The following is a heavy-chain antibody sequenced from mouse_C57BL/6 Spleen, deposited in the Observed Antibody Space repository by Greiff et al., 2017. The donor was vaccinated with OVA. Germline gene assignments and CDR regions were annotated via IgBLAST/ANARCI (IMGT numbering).Heavy chain of an antibody. CDR1: GYSFTSYY. Sequence: QVQLQQSGPELVKPGASVKISCKASGYSFTSYYIHWVKQRPGQGLEWIGWIYPGSGNTKYNEKFKGKATLTADKSSSTAYMQLSSLTSEDSAVYYCARFGYYSSYDYWGQGTTLTVSS. CDR2: IYPGSGNT. D-gene: IGHD2-12*01. J-gene: IGHJ2*01. CDR3: ARFGYYSSYDY. V-gene: IGHV1-66*01.